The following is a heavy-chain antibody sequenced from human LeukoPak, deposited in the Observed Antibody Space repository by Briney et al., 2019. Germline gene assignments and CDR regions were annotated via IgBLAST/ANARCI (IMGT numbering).Heavy chain of an antibody. CDR1: GFTFTNYA. CDR2: IKQDGSEK. V-gene: IGHV3-7*01. J-gene: IGHJ4*02. Sequence: PGGSLRLSCVTSGFTFTNYAMSWVRQAPGKGLEWVANIKQDGSEKYYVDSVKGRFTISRDNAKNSLYLQMNSLRAEDTAVYYCARTAGALDYWGQGTLVTVSS. CDR3: ARTAGALDY. D-gene: IGHD3-10*01.